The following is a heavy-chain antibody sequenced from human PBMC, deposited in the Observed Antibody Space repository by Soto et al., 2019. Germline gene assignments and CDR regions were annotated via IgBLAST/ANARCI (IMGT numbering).Heavy chain of an antibody. J-gene: IGHJ3*01. D-gene: IGHD2-21*01. V-gene: IGHV1-18*01. CDR1: GYIFNKYG. CDR2: INAFNGYT. Sequence: QAPLVQSGGEVKRPGASVKVSCKASGYIFNKYGLNWVRQAPGQGLEWMGRINAFNGYTNLAQKFQGRLTLTTDASTNTAYRELGSLKSGDTATYFCARGRAVVVPADTPDAFDVWGQWTIVTVSS. CDR3: ARGRAVVVPADTPDAFDV.